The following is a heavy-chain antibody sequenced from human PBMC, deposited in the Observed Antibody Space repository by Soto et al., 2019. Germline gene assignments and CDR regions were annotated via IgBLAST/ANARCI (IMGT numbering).Heavy chain of an antibody. V-gene: IGHV3-30*03. J-gene: IGHJ3*02. CDR3: ARKGTLDAFDI. CDR2: TSYDGNNE. D-gene: IGHD1-7*01. Sequence: LRLSCAASGFTFSNYAMHWVRQAPGKGLEWVALTSYDGNNEYYTDSVKGRFTISRDNSKNTLFLQMNSPRPEDTAVYYCARKGTLDAFDIWGQGTMVTVSS. CDR1: GFTFSNYA.